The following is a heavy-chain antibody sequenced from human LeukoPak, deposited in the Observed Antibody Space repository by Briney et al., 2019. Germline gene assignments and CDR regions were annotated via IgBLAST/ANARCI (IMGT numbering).Heavy chain of an antibody. CDR1: GGTFSSYA. J-gene: IGHJ4*02. CDR3: AGPAPYYYDSSGPGEHFDY. CDR2: IIPILGIA. D-gene: IGHD3-22*01. Sequence: GASVKVSCKASGGTFSSYAISWVRQAPGQGLEWMGRIIPILGIANYAQKFQGRVMITADKSTSTAYMELSSLRSEDTAVYYCAGPAPYYYDSSGPGEHFDYWGQGTLVTVSS. V-gene: IGHV1-69*04.